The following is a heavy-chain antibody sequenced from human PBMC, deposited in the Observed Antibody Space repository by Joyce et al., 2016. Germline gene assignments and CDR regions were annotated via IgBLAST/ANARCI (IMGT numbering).Heavy chain of an antibody. CDR3: ARSWDNSGYHRSWYFDL. D-gene: IGHD3-22*01. CDR2: IYPGDSDT. V-gene: IGHV5-51*01. CDR1: GYRFSSHW. J-gene: IGHJ2*01. Sequence: EEQLVQSGPEVKKPGESLKISCEAIGYRFSSHWIGWVCQMPGKGLEWMGVIYPGDSDTRYSPTLEGRFHMSVDKSRQTAHLHSVSLRASDTAMYYCARSWDNSGYHRSWYFDLWGRGTMITVSS.